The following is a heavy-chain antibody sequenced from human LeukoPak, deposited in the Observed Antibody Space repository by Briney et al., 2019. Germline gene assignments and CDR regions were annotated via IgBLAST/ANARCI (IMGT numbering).Heavy chain of an antibody. V-gene: IGHV4-31*03. CDR1: GGSISSGGYY. D-gene: IGHD4-11*01. Sequence: SETLSLTCTVSGGSISSGGYYWSWIRQHPGKGLEWIGYIYYSGSTYYNPSLKSRVTISVGTSKNQFSLKLSSVTAADTAVYYCASSTTVTKGGDYWGQGTLVTVSS. J-gene: IGHJ4*02. CDR3: ASSTTVTKGGDY. CDR2: IYYSGST.